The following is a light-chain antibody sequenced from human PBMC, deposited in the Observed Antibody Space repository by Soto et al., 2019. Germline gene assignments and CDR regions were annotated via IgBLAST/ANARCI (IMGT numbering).Light chain of an antibody. CDR2: SAS. Sequence: EIVLTQSPGTLPLFPGDRATLSCRASQSVRSNYLAWYQQKPGQAPRLLIYSASSRATGSPDRFSGSGSGTDFPLTVSRLEPEDFAVYYCQQYGSSPYTFGQGTKVE. CDR1: QSVRSNY. J-gene: IGKJ2*01. V-gene: IGKV3-20*01. CDR3: QQYGSSPYT.